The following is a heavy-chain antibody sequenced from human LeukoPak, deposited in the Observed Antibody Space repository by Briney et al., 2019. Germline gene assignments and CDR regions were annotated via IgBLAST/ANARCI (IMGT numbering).Heavy chain of an antibody. V-gene: IGHV3-20*04. D-gene: IGHD3-22*01. J-gene: IGHJ4*02. CDR3: ARDVLYDSIAYFPDF. CDR2: INWNGDSS. CDR1: GFTFDDYG. Sequence: GGSLRLSCAASGFTFDDYGMSWVRQAPGKGLEWVSGINWNGDSSGYADSVKGRFTIYRDNAKHSLYLQMNRLTTEDTAFYYCARDVLYDSIAYFPDFGGRGPRVSVSS.